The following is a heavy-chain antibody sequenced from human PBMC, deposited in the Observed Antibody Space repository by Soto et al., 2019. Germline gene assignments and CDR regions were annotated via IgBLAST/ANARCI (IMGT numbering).Heavy chain of an antibody. CDR1: GDSIISSDFY. D-gene: IGHD2-15*01. J-gene: IGHJ5*02. Sequence: SETLSLTCTVSGDSIISSDFYWGWVRQPPGKGLEWIGSIFYLGSSYYNPSLKSRVTMSVDTSKNQFSRRLRSVTAADTALYFCARHSVASRKNICFDPWGQGIMVTVSS. CDR3: ARHSVASRKNICFDP. CDR2: IFYLGSS. V-gene: IGHV4-39*01.